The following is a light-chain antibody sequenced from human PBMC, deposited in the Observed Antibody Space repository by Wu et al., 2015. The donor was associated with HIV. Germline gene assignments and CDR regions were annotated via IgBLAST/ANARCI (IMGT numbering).Light chain of an antibody. V-gene: IGKV3-20*01. CDR1: QSVSSSY. CDR2: GAS. Sequence: EIVLTQSPGTLSLSPGERATLSCRASQSVSSSYLAWYQQKPGQAPRLLIYGASSRATGIPDRFSGSGSGTDFTLTISCLQSEDFATYYCQQYYSFPPYSFGQGTKLEIK. J-gene: IGKJ2*03. CDR3: QQYYSFPPYS.